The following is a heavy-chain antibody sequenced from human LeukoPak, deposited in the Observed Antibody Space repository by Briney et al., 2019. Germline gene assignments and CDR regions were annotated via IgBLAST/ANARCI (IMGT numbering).Heavy chain of an antibody. CDR3: ARAIVVVPAAYYGMDV. Sequence: XGSSSTIYYADSVKGRFTISRDNSKNTLYLQMNSLRAEDTAVYYCARAIVVVPAAYYGMDVWGQGTTVTVSS. D-gene: IGHD2-2*01. CDR2: XGSSSTI. J-gene: IGHJ6*02. V-gene: IGHV3-48*01.